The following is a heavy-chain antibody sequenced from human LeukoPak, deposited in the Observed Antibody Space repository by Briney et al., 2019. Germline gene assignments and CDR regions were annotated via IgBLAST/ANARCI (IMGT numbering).Heavy chain of an antibody. CDR3: AKGTSGYSSSWFDS. V-gene: IGHV3-23*01. Sequence: PGGSLRLSCAASGFTFSSYSMNWVRQAPGKGLEWVSGITNSGVSTYYADSVKGRFTISRDNSNNTLYLQMNSLRAEDTAVYYCAKGTSGYSSSWFDSWGQGTLVTVSS. CDR1: GFTFSSYS. D-gene: IGHD6-13*01. CDR2: ITNSGVST. J-gene: IGHJ5*01.